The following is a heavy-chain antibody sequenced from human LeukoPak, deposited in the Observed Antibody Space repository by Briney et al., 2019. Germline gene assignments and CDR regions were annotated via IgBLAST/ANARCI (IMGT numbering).Heavy chain of an antibody. J-gene: IGHJ4*02. CDR1: GGSISSYY. CDR2: VYYSGST. V-gene: IGHV4-59*12. D-gene: IGHD1-26*01. Sequence: SETLSLTCTVSGGSISSYYWSWVRQPPGKGLEWNGYVYYSGSTYYNPSLKSRVTISVDTSKNQFSLKLSSVTAADTAVYYCARDRGSYSRTDTFDYWGQGTLVTVSS. CDR3: ARDRGSYSRTDTFDY.